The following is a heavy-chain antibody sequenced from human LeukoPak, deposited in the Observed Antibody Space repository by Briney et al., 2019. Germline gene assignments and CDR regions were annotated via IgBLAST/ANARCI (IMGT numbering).Heavy chain of an antibody. CDR3: ARRLTQYDCFDP. CDR2: TYYRSTWYN. CDR1: GDSFSSNSVI. J-gene: IGHJ5*02. Sequence: SQTLSLTCAISGDSFSSNSVIWDWIRQSPSRGLGWLVRTYYRSTWYNDYAVSVRGRITVNPDTSKNQFSLHLNSVTPEDTAVYYCARRLTQYDCFDPWGQGIMVTVSS. D-gene: IGHD2-2*01. V-gene: IGHV6-1*01.